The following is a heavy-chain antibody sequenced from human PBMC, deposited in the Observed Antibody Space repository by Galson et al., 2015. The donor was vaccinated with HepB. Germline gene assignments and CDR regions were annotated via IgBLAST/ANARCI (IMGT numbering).Heavy chain of an antibody. CDR3: AKAFDPRGIYYFDY. D-gene: IGHD3-9*01. Sequence: SLRLSCAASGFTFSSYGMHWVRQAPGKGLEWVAVISYDGSNKYYADSVKGRFTISRDNSKNTLYLQMNSLRAEDTAVYYCAKAFDPRGIYYFDYWGQGTLVTVSS. V-gene: IGHV3-30*18. CDR2: ISYDGSNK. CDR1: GFTFSSYG. J-gene: IGHJ4*02.